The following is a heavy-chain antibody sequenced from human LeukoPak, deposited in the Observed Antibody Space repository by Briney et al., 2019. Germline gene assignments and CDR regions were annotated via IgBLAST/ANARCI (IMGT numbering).Heavy chain of an antibody. CDR3: AREGLGSYYGPRPFDY. J-gene: IGHJ4*02. CDR1: GFTFSSYA. Sequence: GGSLRLSCAASGFTFSSYAMHWVRQAPGNGLEWVAVISYDGSNKYYADSVKGRFTISRDNSKNTLYLQMTSLRAEDTAVYYCAREGLGSYYGPRPFDYWGQGTLVTVSS. D-gene: IGHD1-26*01. CDR2: ISYDGSNK. V-gene: IGHV3-30-3*01.